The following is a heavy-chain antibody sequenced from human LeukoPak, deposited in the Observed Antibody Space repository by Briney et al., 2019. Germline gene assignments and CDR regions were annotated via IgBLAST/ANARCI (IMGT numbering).Heavy chain of an antibody. J-gene: IGHJ3*02. CDR3: AKDIPHIPIFGVVIIRGAFDI. Sequence: PGGSLRLSCAASGFTFSSYGMHWVRQAPGKGLEWVAVIWYDGSNKYYADSVKGRFTISRDNSKNELYLQMNSLRAADTAVYYCAKDIPHIPIFGVVIIRGAFDIWGQGTMVTVSS. CDR2: IWYDGSNK. V-gene: IGHV3-33*06. CDR1: GFTFSSYG. D-gene: IGHD3-3*01.